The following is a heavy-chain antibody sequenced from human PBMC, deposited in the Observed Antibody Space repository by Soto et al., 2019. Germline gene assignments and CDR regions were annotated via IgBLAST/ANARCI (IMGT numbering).Heavy chain of an antibody. CDR1: GCSFTSYW. Sequence: GESLKISCKGSGCSFTSYWISWVRQMPGKGLEWMGRIDPSDSYTNYSPSFQGHVTISADKSISTAYLQWSSLKASDTAMYYCARVYSSSWYSRANWFDPWGQGTLVTVSS. CDR3: ARVYSSSWYSRANWFDP. V-gene: IGHV5-10-1*01. CDR2: IDPSDSYT. D-gene: IGHD6-13*01. J-gene: IGHJ5*02.